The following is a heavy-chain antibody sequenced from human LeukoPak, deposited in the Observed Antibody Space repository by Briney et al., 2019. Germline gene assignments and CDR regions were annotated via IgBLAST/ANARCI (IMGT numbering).Heavy chain of an antibody. D-gene: IGHD2-15*01. Sequence: GGSLRLSCAASGFTFSSYEMNWVRQAPGKGLEWVSYISSSGSTIYYADSVKGRFTISRDNAKNSLYLQMNSLRAEDTAVYYCARVAPSGGVAFDIWGQGTMVTVSS. J-gene: IGHJ3*02. V-gene: IGHV3-48*03. CDR1: GFTFSSYE. CDR2: ISSSGSTI. CDR3: ARVAPSGGVAFDI.